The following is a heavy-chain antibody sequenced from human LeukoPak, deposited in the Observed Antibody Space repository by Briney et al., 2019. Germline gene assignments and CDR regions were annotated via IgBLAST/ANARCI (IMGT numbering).Heavy chain of an antibody. CDR1: GGSISSGSYW. CDR3: ARGHRTSSAYRCNAMDV. J-gene: IGHJ6*02. CDR2: RYYSGKT. V-gene: IGHV4-31*03. D-gene: IGHD2-15*01. Sequence: PSQTLSLTCTVSGGSISSGSYWWSWIRQHPEKGLEWIGYRYYSGKTYYNPSLKSRVSISLDTSKNQLSLTLTSVTAADTAVYYCARGHRTSSAYRCNAMDVWGQGTRVTVSS.